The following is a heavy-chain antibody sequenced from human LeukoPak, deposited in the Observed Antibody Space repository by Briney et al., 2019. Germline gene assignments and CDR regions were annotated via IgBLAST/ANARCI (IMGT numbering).Heavy chain of an antibody. Sequence: PSESLSLTCTVSGYSISSGYYWGWIRQSPGKGLEWIGSIYHSGSTYYNPSLKSRVTISVDTSKNQFSLKLSPVTAADTAVYYCARDEYCSGGSCSSAFDIWGQGTMVTVSS. CDR3: ARDEYCSGGSCSSAFDI. CDR2: IYHSGST. V-gene: IGHV4-38-2*02. D-gene: IGHD2-15*01. CDR1: GYSISSGYY. J-gene: IGHJ3*02.